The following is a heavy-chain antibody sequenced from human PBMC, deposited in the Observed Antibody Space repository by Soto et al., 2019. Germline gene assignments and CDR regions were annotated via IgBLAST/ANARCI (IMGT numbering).Heavy chain of an antibody. V-gene: IGHV4-31*03. Sequence: QVQLQESGPGLVKPSQTLSLTCTVSGGSISSGGYYWSWIRQHPGKGLEWIGYIYYSGSTYYNPYLKSRVTRSEDTSKNQFSLKLSSVTAADTAVYYCARGRSSTSPYPIGYWGQGTLVTVSS. CDR1: GGSISSGGYY. CDR3: ARGRSSTSPYPIGY. CDR2: IYYSGST. D-gene: IGHD2-2*01. J-gene: IGHJ4*02.